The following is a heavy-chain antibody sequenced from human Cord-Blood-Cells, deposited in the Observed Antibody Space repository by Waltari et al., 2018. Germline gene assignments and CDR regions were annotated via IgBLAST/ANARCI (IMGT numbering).Heavy chain of an antibody. CDR1: GYTLTELS. CDR3: ATLGYCSSTSCYFGMDV. V-gene: IGHV1-24*01. D-gene: IGHD2-2*01. Sequence: QVQLVQSGAEVKKPGASVKVSRKVSGYTLTELSMHWVRKAPGHGLEWMGGFDPEDGKTIYAQKFQGRVTMTEDTSTDTAYMELSSLRSEDTAVYYCATLGYCSSTSCYFGMDVWGQGTTVTVSS. J-gene: IGHJ6*02. CDR2: FDPEDGKT.